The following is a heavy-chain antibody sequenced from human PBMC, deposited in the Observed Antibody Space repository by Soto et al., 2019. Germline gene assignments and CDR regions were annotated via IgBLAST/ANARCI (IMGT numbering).Heavy chain of an antibody. CDR1: GGTFSSYA. D-gene: IGHD1-26*01. V-gene: IGHV1-69*13. CDR2: IIPIFGTA. J-gene: IGHJ6*02. CDR3: ARGWGGAKYYYYGMDV. Sequence: SVKVSCKASGGTFSSYAISWARQAPGQGLEWMGGIIPIFGTANYAQKFQGRVTITADESTSTAYMELSSLRSEDTAVYYCARGWGGAKYYYYGMDVWGQGTTVTSSS.